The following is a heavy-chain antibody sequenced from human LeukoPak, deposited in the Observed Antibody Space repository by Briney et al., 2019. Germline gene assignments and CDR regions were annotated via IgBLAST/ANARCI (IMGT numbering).Heavy chain of an antibody. J-gene: IGHJ4*02. CDR1: GFTFSSYA. Sequence: GGSLRLSCAASGFTFSSYAMNWVRQAPGKGLEWVSGISASSSIYHADSVKGRFTISRDNSKNTLYLQVNSLRAEDTAVYYCAKVGVGIAARPAVGFDYWGQGTLVTVSS. CDR3: AKVGVGIAARPAVGFDY. D-gene: IGHD6-6*01. V-gene: IGHV3-23*01. CDR2: ISASSSI.